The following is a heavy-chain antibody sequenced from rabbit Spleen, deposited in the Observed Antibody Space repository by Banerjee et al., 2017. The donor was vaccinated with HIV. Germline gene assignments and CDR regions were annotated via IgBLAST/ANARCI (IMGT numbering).Heavy chain of an antibody. D-gene: IGHD4-1*01. V-gene: IGHV1S45*01. CDR1: GVSFSGSSY. CDR3: ARDTSSGWGVVLYYFSL. J-gene: IGHJ4*01. CDR2: IDANGSGFT. Sequence: QEQLEESGGDLVKPGASLTLTCIASGVSFSGSSYMCWVRQAPGKGLEWIACIDANGSGFTYFASWAKGRFTISKTSSTMVTLQMTSLTAADTATYFCARDTSSGWGVVLYYFSLWGPGTLVTVS.